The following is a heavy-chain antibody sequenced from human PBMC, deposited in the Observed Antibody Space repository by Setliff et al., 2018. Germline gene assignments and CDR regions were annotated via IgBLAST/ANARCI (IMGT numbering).Heavy chain of an antibody. CDR3: ARLRGAFDY. Sequence: SETLSLTCAVSGASIRQTSYFWTWVRQPAGKGLEWIGHIYITGNPNVNPSLKSRVTISVDTSKNQFSLRLNSATAADTAVYYCARLRGAFDYWGQGTLVTVSS. D-gene: IGHD3-16*01. CDR1: GASIRQTSYF. CDR2: IYITGNP. V-gene: IGHV4-61*10. J-gene: IGHJ4*02.